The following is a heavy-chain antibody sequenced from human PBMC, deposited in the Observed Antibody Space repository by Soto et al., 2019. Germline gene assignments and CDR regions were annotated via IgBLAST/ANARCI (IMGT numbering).Heavy chain of an antibody. Sequence: EVQLVETGGGLIQPGGSLRLSCAASGFTVSSNYMSWVRQAPGKGLEWVSVIYSGGSAYYADSVKDRFTISRDNSKNTLYLQMNSLRAEDTVVYYCARDYSSSRYYGMDVWGQGTTVTVSS. CDR1: GFTVSSNY. D-gene: IGHD3-22*01. J-gene: IGHJ6*02. CDR3: ARDYSSSRYYGMDV. CDR2: IYSGGSA. V-gene: IGHV3-53*02.